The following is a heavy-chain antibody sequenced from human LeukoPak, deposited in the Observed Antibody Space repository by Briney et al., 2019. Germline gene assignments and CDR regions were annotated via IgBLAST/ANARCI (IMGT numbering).Heavy chain of an antibody. CDR2: ISGSGGSR. CDR1: GFTFRSYA. J-gene: IGHJ6*03. D-gene: IGHD4-11*01. V-gene: IGHV3-23*01. Sequence: GGTLRLSCAASGFTFRSYAMSWVREAPGKGGEGGSGISGSGGSRYYADSVKGRFTISIYNSTSTLYLQMNSLRAEDTAVYYCAKGAVTPADYYYYYYMDVWGKGTTVTVSS. CDR3: AKGAVTPADYYYYYYMDV.